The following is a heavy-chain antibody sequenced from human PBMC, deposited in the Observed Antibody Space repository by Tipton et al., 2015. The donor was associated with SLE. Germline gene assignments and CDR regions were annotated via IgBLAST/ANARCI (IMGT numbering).Heavy chain of an antibody. Sequence: GEALGSYYWRWIRQPPGKELENIGYIHYSGSTNYNPSLKSRVTISVDTSKNQFSLKLSSVTAADTAVYYCARGVGARDYFDYWGQGTLVTVSS. D-gene: IGHD1-26*01. CDR2: IHYSGST. CDR1: GEALGSYY. CDR3: ARGVGARDYFDY. V-gene: IGHV4-59*01. J-gene: IGHJ4*02.